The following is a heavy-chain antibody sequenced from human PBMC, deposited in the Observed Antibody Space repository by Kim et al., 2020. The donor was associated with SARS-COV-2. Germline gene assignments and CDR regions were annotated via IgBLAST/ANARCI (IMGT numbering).Heavy chain of an antibody. J-gene: IGHJ6*02. CDR1: GFTFSSYA. CDR3: AEERWELRYYYCMDV. Sequence: GGSLRLSCAASGFTFSSYAMSWVRQAPGKGLEWVSVISGNGDTTYYADSVKGRFTISRDNSKNTLYLQMNSLRAEETAVYYCAEERWELRYYYCMDVWGQGSTVTVSS. D-gene: IGHD1-26*01. V-gene: IGHV3-23*01. CDR2: ISGNGDTT.